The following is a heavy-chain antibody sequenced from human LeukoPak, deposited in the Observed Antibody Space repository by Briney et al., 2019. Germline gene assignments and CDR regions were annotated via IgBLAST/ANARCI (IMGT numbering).Heavy chain of an antibody. Sequence: PSETLSLTCTVSGGSISSYYWSWIRQPPGKGLEWIGYIYYSGSTNYNPSLKSRVTISVDTSKNQFSLELSSVTAADTAVYYCASSSWYGKLDYWGQGTLVTVSS. CDR3: ASSSWYGKLDY. CDR2: IYYSGST. CDR1: GGSISSYY. V-gene: IGHV4-59*08. J-gene: IGHJ4*02. D-gene: IGHD6-13*01.